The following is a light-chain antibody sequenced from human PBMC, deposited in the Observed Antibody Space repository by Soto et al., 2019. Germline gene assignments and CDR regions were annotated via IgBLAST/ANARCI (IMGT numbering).Light chain of an antibody. V-gene: IGKV3-20*01. CDR2: GAS. Sequence: EIVLTQFPGTLSLSPGERATLSCTASQSVSSNYLAWYQQKPGQAPRLLIYGASSRAAGIPDRFRGSGSGTDFTLTISRLEPEDFAVYYCQHFGSSPPWPFGQGTKVDIK. CDR1: QSVSSNY. J-gene: IGKJ1*01. CDR3: QHFGSSPPWP.